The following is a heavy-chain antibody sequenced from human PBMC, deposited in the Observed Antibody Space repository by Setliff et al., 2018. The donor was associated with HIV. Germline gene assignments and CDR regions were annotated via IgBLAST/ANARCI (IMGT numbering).Heavy chain of an antibody. J-gene: IGHJ6*03. CDR3: AREWRGRYYYYMDV. CDR2: IYHDGSA. CDR1: GGSISSNW. Sequence: PSETLSLTCAVSGGSISSNWWNWVRQSPGKGLEWIGEIYHDGSANYVPSLKSRVTMSVDKSKNQFSLKLTSMTAADTAVYYCAREWRGRYYYYMDVWGKGTTVTVSS. D-gene: IGHD3-10*01. V-gene: IGHV4-4*02.